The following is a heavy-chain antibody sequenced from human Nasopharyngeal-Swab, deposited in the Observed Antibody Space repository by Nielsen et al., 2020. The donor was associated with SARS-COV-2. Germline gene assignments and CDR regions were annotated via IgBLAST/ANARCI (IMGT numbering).Heavy chain of an antibody. CDR2: IYYSGST. Sequence: SETLSLTCTVSGGSISSYYWRWIRQPPGQGLEWIGYIYYSGSTNYNPSLKSRVTISVDTSKNQFSLKLSSVTAADTAVYYCARGFDYWGQGTLVTVSS. V-gene: IGHV4-59*01. CDR3: ARGFDY. J-gene: IGHJ4*02. CDR1: GGSISSYY.